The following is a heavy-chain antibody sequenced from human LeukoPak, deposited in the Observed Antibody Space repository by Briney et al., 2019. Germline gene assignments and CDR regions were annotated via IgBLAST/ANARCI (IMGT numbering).Heavy chain of an antibody. Sequence: SVKVSCKASGGTFSRYGISWVRQAPGQGLEWMGRIIPIFGTANYAQKFQGRVTITTDESTSTAYMELSSLRSEDTAVYYCARVSKEYYGSGSLDYWGQGTLVTVSS. V-gene: IGHV1-69*05. D-gene: IGHD3-10*01. CDR1: GGTFSRYG. J-gene: IGHJ4*02. CDR2: IIPIFGTA. CDR3: ARVSKEYYGSGSLDY.